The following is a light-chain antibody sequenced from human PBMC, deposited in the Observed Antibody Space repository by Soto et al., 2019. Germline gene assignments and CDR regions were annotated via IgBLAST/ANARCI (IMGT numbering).Light chain of an antibody. CDR3: CSFAGSYTSYV. CDR1: SSDVGAYKY. CDR2: NGN. Sequence: QSALTQPRSVSGSPGQSVTISCTGTSSDVGAYKYVSWYQQHPGKAPKLMIYNGNTRPSGVPDRFSGSKSGDTASLTISGLQADDDADYYCCSFAGSYTSYVFGTGTKVTVL. J-gene: IGLJ1*01. V-gene: IGLV2-11*01.